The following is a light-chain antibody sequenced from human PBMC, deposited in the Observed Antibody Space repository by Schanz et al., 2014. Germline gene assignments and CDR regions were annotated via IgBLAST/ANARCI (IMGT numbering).Light chain of an antibody. J-gene: IGKJ4*01. CDR3: QQYGSSQGT. Sequence: EIVMTQSPATLSVSPGERATLSCRASQSVSSNLAWYQQKPGQAPRLLIYGASTRATGIPARFSGSGSGTDFTLTISRLEPEDFAVYYCQQYGSSQGTFGGGTKVEIK. V-gene: IGKV3-15*01. CDR1: QSVSSN. CDR2: GAS.